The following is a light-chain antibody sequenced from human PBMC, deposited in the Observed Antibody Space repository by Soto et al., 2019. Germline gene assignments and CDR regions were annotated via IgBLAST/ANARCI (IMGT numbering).Light chain of an antibody. V-gene: IGKV3-20*01. CDR3: QQYGSSPSIT. CDR1: QSVSSSY. J-gene: IGKJ5*01. Sequence: EIMLTQSPGTLSLSPGERATLSYRASQSVSSSYLAWYQQKPGQAPRLLIYGASSRATGIPDRFSGSGSGTDFTLTISRLEPEDFAVYYCQQYGSSPSITFGQGTRLEI. CDR2: GAS.